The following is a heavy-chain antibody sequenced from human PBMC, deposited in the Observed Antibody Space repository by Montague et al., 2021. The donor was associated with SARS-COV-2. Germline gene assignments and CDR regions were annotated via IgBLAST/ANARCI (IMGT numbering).Heavy chain of an antibody. CDR3: AKGKVITMVRGVTPFDY. V-gene: IGHV3-23*01. CDR1: GYTFSSYA. D-gene: IGHD3-10*01. CDR2: ISAGGGNT. J-gene: IGHJ4*02. Sequence: SLRLSCAASGYTFSSYAMSWVRQAPGKGLEWVSGISAGGGNTYHAASVKGRFTISRDNSKNTLYLQMSGLKGEDTATYYCAKGKVITMVRGVTPFDYWGQGTLVTVSS.